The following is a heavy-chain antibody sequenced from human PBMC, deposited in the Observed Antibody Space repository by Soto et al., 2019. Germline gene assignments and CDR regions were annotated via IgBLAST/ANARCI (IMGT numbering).Heavy chain of an antibody. D-gene: IGHD6-13*01. CDR1: GGTFSSYA. J-gene: IGHJ6*02. CDR2: IITIFGTA. CDR3: ANKGYSNTYYYGMDV. V-gene: IGHV1-69*13. Sequence: SVKVSCKASGGTFSSYAISWVRQAPGEGLEWMGGIITIFGTANYAQKFQGRVTITADESTSTTYMELSSLRSEDTAVYYCANKGYSNTYYYGMDVWGQGTMVTVSS.